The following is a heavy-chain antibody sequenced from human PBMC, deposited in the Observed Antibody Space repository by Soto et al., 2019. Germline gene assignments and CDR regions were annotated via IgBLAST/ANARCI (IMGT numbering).Heavy chain of an antibody. V-gene: IGHV4-39*01. J-gene: IGHJ4*02. CDR3: ASREFDVDIVATIVFVY. Sequence: PSETLSLTCTVSGGSISSSSYYWGWIRQPPGKGLEWIGSIYYSGSTYYNPSLKSRVTISVDTSKNQFSLKLSSVTAADTAVYYCASREFDVDIVATIVFVYWGQGTLVTVSS. D-gene: IGHD5-12*01. CDR1: GGSISSSSYY. CDR2: IYYSGST.